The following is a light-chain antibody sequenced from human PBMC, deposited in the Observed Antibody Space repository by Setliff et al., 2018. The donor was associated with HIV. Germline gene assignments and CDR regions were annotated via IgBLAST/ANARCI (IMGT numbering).Light chain of an antibody. Sequence: QSVLTQPPSVSGAPGQRVTISCAGSSSNIGAGYDVHWYQQVPGTAPKLLIYGNSNRPSGVPDRFSGSKSGTSASLAITGLQAEDEGDYYCQSYDSSLSGYVFGTGTKVTVL. CDR1: SSNIGAGYD. CDR3: QSYDSSLSGYV. V-gene: IGLV1-40*01. J-gene: IGLJ1*01. CDR2: GNS.